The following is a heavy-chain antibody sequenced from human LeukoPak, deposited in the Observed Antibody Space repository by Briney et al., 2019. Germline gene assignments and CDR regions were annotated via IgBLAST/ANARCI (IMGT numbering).Heavy chain of an antibody. CDR2: ISTSSSYI. J-gene: IGHJ4*02. CDR3: ARAPTYYDFWSGYSFYYFDY. Sequence: AGGSLRLSCAASGFTFGSYNMNWVRQAPGKGLEWVSSISTSSSYIYYADSVKGRFTISRDNAKNSLYLQMNSLRAEDTAVYYCARAPTYYDFWSGYSFYYFDYWGQGTLVTVSS. CDR1: GFTFGSYN. V-gene: IGHV3-21*01. D-gene: IGHD3-3*01.